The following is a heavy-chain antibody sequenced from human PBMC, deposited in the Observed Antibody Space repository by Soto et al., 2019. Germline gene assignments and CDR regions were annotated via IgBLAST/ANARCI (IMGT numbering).Heavy chain of an antibody. CDR2: IYYSGST. D-gene: IGHD6-19*01. Sequence: QVQLQESGPGLVKPSQTLSLTCTVSGGSVSGGVYYWNWIRQHPEKGLEWIGYIYYSGSTYYNPSPRSRVTISADPSKNQFSLKLSSVTVADTAVYYCARSSVAGAGYFQHWGQGTQVIVSS. J-gene: IGHJ1*01. CDR3: ARSSVAGAGYFQH. CDR1: GGSVSGGVYY. V-gene: IGHV4-31*03.